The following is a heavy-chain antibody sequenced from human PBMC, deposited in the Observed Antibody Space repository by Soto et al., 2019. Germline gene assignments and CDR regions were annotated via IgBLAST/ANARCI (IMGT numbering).Heavy chain of an antibody. CDR1: GFSFSDYA. CDR3: AKGPYYDFWSGPDS. D-gene: IGHD3-3*01. V-gene: IGHV3-23*01. J-gene: IGHJ4*02. Sequence: EVQLLESGGGLVQPGQSLRLSCAASGFSFSDYAMSWVRQAPGKGLEWVSAIIGSGSTPYYADSAKGRFTISGDGSTNTLYLQMDSVRADDTAVYYCAKGPYYDFWSGPDSWGQGTLVTVSP. CDR2: IIGSGSTP.